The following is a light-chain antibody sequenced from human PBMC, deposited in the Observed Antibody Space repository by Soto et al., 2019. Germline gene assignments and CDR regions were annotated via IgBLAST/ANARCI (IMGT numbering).Light chain of an antibody. J-gene: IGKJ3*01. CDR3: QQYDTYPFT. Sequence: DIQMTQFPSSLSASVGDRVTITCRASQGISLSLAWVQQIPGKAPKSLIYGASNLHSGVPSKFSGSGSGTDFTLTINNVQPEDFATYYCQQYDTYPFTFGPGTKVD. V-gene: IGKV1-16*02. CDR2: GAS. CDR1: QGISLS.